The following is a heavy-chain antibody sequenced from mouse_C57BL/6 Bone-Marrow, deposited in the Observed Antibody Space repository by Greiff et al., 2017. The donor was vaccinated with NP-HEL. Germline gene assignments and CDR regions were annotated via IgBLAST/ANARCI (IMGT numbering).Heavy chain of an antibody. V-gene: IGHV14-4*01. CDR1: GFNIKDDY. J-gene: IGHJ4*01. D-gene: IGHD2-5*01. Sequence: EVKLLESGAELVRPGASVKLSCTASGFNIKDDYMHWVKQRPEQGLEWIGWIDPENGDTEYASKFQGKATITADTSSNTAYLQLSSLTSEDTAVYYCTTYNYSNYYAMDYWGQGTSVTVSS. CDR2: IDPENGDT. CDR3: TTYNYSNYYAMDY.